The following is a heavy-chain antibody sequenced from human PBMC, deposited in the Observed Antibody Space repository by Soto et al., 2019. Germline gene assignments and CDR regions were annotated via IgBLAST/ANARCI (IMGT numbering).Heavy chain of an antibody. CDR3: AEHYYDSSGYYFDY. J-gene: IGHJ4*02. Sequence: GGSLRLSCAASGFTFSDYYMSWVRQAPGKGLEWVSAISGSGGSTYYADSVKGRFTISRDNSKNTLYLQMNSLRAEDTAVYYCAEHYYDSSGYYFDYWGQGTLVTVSS. V-gene: IGHV3-23*01. CDR1: GFTFSDYY. D-gene: IGHD3-22*01. CDR2: ISGSGGST.